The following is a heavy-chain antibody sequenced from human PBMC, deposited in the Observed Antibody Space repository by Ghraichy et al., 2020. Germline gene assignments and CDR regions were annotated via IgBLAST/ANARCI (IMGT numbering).Heavy chain of an antibody. V-gene: IGHV6-1*01. J-gene: IGHJ4*02. D-gene: IGHD6-19*01. CDR3: ARSVGWDFDY. CDR1: GDSVSSNSAA. CDR2: TYYMSKWYN. Sequence: SQTLSLTCAISGDSVSSNSAAWNWIRQSPSRGLEWLGRTYYMSKWYNDYAVSVKSRININPDTSKNQFSLQLNSVTPKDTGVYYCARSVGWDFDYWGQGTLVTVSS.